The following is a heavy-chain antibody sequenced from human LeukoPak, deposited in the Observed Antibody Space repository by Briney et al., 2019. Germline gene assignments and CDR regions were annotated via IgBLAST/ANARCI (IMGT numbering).Heavy chain of an antibody. CDR1: GGSISSSSYY. D-gene: IGHD6-13*01. CDR2: IYYSGST. V-gene: IGHV4-39*07. Sequence: SETLSLTCTVSGGSISSSSYYWGWIRQPPWKGLEWIGSIYYSGSTYYNPSLKSRVTISVDTSKNQFSLKLSSVTAADTAVYYCARDIAAAGLYWGQGTLVTVSS. J-gene: IGHJ4*02. CDR3: ARDIAAAGLY.